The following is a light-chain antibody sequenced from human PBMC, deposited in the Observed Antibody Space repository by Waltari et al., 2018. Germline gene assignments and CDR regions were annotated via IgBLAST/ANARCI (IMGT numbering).Light chain of an antibody. CDR1: QGIRTF. V-gene: IGKV1-27*01. Sequence: DIQLTQSPSSLSASVGDRVTITCRVSQGIRTFLNWYRQKPGKVPKFLIFSASNLQSGVPSRFSGSGSGTDFTLTISSLQPEDVATYYGQRTCNAPFGGGTQVEIK. J-gene: IGKJ4*01. CDR2: SAS. CDR3: QRTCNAP.